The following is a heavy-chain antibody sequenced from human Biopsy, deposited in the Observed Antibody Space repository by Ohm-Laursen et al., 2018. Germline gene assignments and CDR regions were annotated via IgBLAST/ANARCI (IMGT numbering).Heavy chain of an antibody. J-gene: IGHJ4*02. CDR3: AKPADSYGSEFYFDY. Sequence: GSLRLSCAASGFAFSTYWMTWVRQAPGKGLEWVANIKRDGSQSNHADSVKGRFTISRDNAKNSLYLRMNSLRAEDTAVYYCAKPADSYGSEFYFDYWGQGTLVTVSS. D-gene: IGHD1-14*01. V-gene: IGHV3-7*03. CDR1: GFAFSTYW. CDR2: IKRDGSQS.